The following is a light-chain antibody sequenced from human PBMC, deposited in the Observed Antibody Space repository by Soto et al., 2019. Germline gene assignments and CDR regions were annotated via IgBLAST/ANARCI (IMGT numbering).Light chain of an antibody. V-gene: IGLV2-11*01. Sequence: QSALTQPRSVYGSPGQSVTIACTGTSSDVGVYNYVSWYQQYPGKAPKIMIYDVSKRPSGVPDRFSGSKSDNTASLTISGLQAEDEADYYCCSYAGSYTFVFGIGTKLTVL. J-gene: IGLJ1*01. CDR3: CSYAGSYTFV. CDR1: SSDVGVYNY. CDR2: DVS.